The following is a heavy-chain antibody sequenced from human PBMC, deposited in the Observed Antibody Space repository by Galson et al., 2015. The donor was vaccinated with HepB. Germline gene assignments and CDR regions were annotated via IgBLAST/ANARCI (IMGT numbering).Heavy chain of an antibody. V-gene: IGHV5-51*01. CDR1: GYNFSTFW. J-gene: IGHJ4*02. CDR2: IYPGDSDT. Sequence: QSGAEVKKPGESLKISCEASGYNFSTFWIAWVRQMPGEGLEWMGIIYPGDSDTRYSPPFQGQVTLSADKSISTAFLQWSSLKASDTAVYYCARGTYLDSSTQCFDYWGQGNLVTVSS. CDR3: ARGTYLDSSTQCFDY. D-gene: IGHD3-16*02.